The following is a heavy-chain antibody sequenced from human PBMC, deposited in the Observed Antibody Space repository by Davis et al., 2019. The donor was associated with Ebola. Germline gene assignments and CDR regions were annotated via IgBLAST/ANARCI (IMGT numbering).Heavy chain of an antibody. V-gene: IGHV1-18*04. J-gene: IGHJ4*02. CDR3: VTENWYRFES. CDR1: GYTFTNYG. Sequence: AASVKVSCKASGYTFTNYGITWVRQAPGQGLEWMGWINPHNGNTNYAQNVQGRVTLTTDTSTSTAYMEVGSLRTEDTAVYYCVTENWYRFESWGQGTLVTVSS. D-gene: IGHD1/OR15-1a*01. CDR2: INPHNGNT.